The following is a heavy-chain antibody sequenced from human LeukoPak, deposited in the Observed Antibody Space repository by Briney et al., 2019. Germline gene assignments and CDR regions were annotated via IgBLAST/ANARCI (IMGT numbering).Heavy chain of an antibody. CDR3: AKCTFDPDVYGMDV. J-gene: IGHJ6*02. CDR2: ISGSGGST. V-gene: IGHV3-23*01. CDR1: GFTFSSYA. D-gene: IGHD3-9*01. Sequence: GGSLRLSCAASGFTFSSYAMSWVRQAPGKGLEWVSGISGSGGSTYYADSVKGRFTISRDNSKNTLYLHMSSLRAEDTALYYCAKCTFDPDVYGMDVWGQGTTVTDSS.